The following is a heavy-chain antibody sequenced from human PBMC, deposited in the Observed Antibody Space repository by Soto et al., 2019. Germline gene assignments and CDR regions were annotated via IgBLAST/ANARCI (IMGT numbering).Heavy chain of an antibody. CDR3: ARVIKWFGVPHYAFDI. J-gene: IGHJ3*02. D-gene: IGHD3-10*01. CDR2: IYSGGST. V-gene: IGHV3-66*01. CDR1: GFTVSSNY. Sequence: GGSLRLSCAASGFTVSSNYMSWFRQAPGKGLEWVSVIYSGGSTYYADSVKGRFTISRDNSKNTLYLQMNSLRAEDTAVYYCARVIKWFGVPHYAFDIWGQGTMDTVSS.